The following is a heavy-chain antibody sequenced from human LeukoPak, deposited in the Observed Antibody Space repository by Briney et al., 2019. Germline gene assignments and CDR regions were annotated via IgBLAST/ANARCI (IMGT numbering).Heavy chain of an antibody. V-gene: IGHV3-48*01. CDR1: GFTFSIYT. CDR3: VRDLTIVGVAQVHH. CDR2: ISTNSGTI. J-gene: IGHJ5*02. Sequence: GGTLRLSCAASGFTFSIYTMNWVRQAPGKGLEWISYISTNSGTIWYADSVKGRFSISRDNAKNSLFLHMNSLRAEDTAVYYCVRDLTIVGVAQVHHWGQGTLVTVSS. D-gene: IGHD1-26*01.